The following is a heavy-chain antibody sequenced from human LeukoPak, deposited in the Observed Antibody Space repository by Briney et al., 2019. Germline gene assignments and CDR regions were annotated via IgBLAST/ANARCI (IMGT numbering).Heavy chain of an antibody. CDR2: TYYKSKWYN. V-gene: IGHV6-1*01. Sequence: SQTLSLTCAISGDSVSSNSATWNWIRQSPWRDLEWLGRTYYKSKWYNDYAVSVKSRITINSDTSKNQFSLQLNSVTPEDTAVYYCARNTVEYYDSSGYIDYWGQGTLVTVSS. D-gene: IGHD3-22*01. CDR1: GDSVSSNSAT. J-gene: IGHJ4*02. CDR3: ARNTVEYYDSSGYIDY.